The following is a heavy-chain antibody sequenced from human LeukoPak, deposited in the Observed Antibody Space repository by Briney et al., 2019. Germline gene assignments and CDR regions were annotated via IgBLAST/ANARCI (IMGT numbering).Heavy chain of an antibody. D-gene: IGHD3-22*01. Sequence: PGGSLRLSCATSGFTFSNAWMNWVRQAPGKGLEWVGRIRSNSDGGTIDYAAPVKGRFTLSRDDSRTTLYLQMNSLQTEDTAVYYCATDFYDSTWGQGTLVTVSS. CDR1: GFTFSNAW. CDR3: ATDFYDST. CDR2: IRSNSDGGTI. J-gene: IGHJ5*02. V-gene: IGHV3-15*07.